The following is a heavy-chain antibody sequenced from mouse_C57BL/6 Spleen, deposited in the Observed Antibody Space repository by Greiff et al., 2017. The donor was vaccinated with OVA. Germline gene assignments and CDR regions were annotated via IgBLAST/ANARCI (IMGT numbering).Heavy chain of an antibody. CDR2: IWWDADK. Sequence: QVTLKVSGPGILQPSQTLSLTCSFSGFSLSTFGMGVGWIRQPSGKGLEWLAHIWWDADKYYNPALKSRLTIAKATSKNQVFLKIAKVDTADTATYYCARSITTVVADWYFDVWGTGTTVTVSS. D-gene: IGHD1-1*01. V-gene: IGHV8-8*01. J-gene: IGHJ1*03. CDR1: GFSLSTFGMG. CDR3: ARSITTVVADWYFDV.